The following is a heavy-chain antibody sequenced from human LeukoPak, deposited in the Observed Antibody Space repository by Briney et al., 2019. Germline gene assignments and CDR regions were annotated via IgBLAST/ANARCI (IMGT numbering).Heavy chain of an antibody. J-gene: IGHJ4*02. CDR2: INPNSGGT. CDR1: GYTFTGYY. CDR3: ARDFGVVVPAAMFDY. Sequence: ASVKVSCKASGYTFTGYYMHWVRQAPGQGLEWMGWINPNSGGTNYAQKFQGGVTMTRDTSISTAYMELSRLRSDDTAVYYCARDFGVVVPAAMFDYWGQGTLVTVSS. V-gene: IGHV1-2*02. D-gene: IGHD2-2*01.